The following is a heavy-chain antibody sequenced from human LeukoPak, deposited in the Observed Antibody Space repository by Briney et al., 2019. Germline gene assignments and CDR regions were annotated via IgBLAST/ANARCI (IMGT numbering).Heavy chain of an antibody. CDR1: GGSFSGYY. Sequence: SETLSLTRAVYGGSFSGYYWSWIRQPPGKGLEWIGEINHSGGTNYNPSLKSRVTISVDTSKNQFSLKLSSVTAADTAVYYCARGGLTTVGIPIYYYYYYGMDVWGQGTTVTVSS. CDR2: INHSGGT. J-gene: IGHJ6*02. CDR3: ARGGLTTVGIPIYYYYYYGMDV. D-gene: IGHD4-23*01. V-gene: IGHV4-34*01.